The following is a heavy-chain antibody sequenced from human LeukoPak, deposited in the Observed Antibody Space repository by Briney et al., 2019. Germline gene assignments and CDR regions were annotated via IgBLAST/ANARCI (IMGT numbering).Heavy chain of an antibody. CDR3: ARDVITARDAFDI. CDR1: GFTFSSYA. J-gene: IGHJ3*02. Sequence: GGSLRLSCAASGFTFSSYAMSWVRQAPGKGLEWVSVIYSGGSTYYADSVKGRFTISRDNSKNTLYLQMNSLRAEDTAVYYCARDVITARDAFDIWGQGTMDTVSS. CDR2: IYSGGST. D-gene: IGHD6-25*01. V-gene: IGHV3-66*01.